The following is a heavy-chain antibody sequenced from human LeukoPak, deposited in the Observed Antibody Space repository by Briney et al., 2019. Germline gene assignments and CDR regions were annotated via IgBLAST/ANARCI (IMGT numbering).Heavy chain of an antibody. CDR2: IIPIFGTA. D-gene: IGHD3-3*01. J-gene: IGHJ4*02. V-gene: IGHV1-69*01. CDR3: ARALTIFGVVNDY. CDR1: GGTFSSYA. Sequence: SVKVSCKASGGTFSSYAISWVRQAPGQGLEWMGGIIPIFGTANYAQKFQGRVTITADESTSTAYMELSSLRSEDTAVYYCARALTIFGVVNDYWGQGTLVTVSS.